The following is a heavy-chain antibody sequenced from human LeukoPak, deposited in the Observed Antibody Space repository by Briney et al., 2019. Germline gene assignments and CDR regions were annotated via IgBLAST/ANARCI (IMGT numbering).Heavy chain of an antibody. V-gene: IGHV3-7*01. CDR3: ARDGYVCCGGGSCSSCYGLDV. Sequence: PGGSPRLSCVASGFTFSNYWMSWVRQAPGKGLEWVANINQDGSEKYYVDSVEGRFTISRDNAKNALYLQMNSLRAEDTAVYYCARDGYVCCGGGSCSSCYGLDVWGQGTTVTVSS. J-gene: IGHJ6*02. CDR1: GFTFSNYW. D-gene: IGHD2-15*01. CDR2: INQDGSEK.